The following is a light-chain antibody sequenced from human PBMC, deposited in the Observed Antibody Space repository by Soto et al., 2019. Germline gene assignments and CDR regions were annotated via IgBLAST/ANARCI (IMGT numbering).Light chain of an antibody. V-gene: IGKV3-15*01. CDR3: QQYNNWPLYT. CDR2: GAS. J-gene: IGKJ2*01. CDR1: QSVSSN. Sequence: EIVMTQSPATLSVSPGERATLSCRASQSVSSNLAWYQQKPGQAPRLLIYGASTRATGIPARFSGSGSGTEFTLTISSLQSEDFAVYYCQQYNNWPLYTFRQGNKLEIK.